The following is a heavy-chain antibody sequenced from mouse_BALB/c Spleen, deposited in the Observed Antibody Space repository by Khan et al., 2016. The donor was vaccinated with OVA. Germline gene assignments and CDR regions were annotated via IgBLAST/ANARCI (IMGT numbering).Heavy chain of an antibody. J-gene: IGHJ2*01. Sequence: EVQLQESGPGLVKPSQSLSLTCTVTGYSITTDYAWNWIRQFPGNKLEWMGYISYSGNTKYNPSLKSRISITRDTSKNQFFLQLKSVTPEDTARYDCARYYGGDFDYWGQGTTLTVSS. V-gene: IGHV3-2*02. CDR2: ISYSGNT. CDR1: GYSITTDYA. CDR3: ARYYGGDFDY. D-gene: IGHD1-1*01.